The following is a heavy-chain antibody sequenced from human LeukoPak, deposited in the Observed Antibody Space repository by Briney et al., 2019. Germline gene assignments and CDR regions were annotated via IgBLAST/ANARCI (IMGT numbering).Heavy chain of an antibody. CDR1: GYTFTAYY. J-gene: IGHJ3*02. CDR2: INPNSGDT. D-gene: IGHD1-7*01. Sequence: ASVKVSCKASGYTFTAYYIHWVRQAPGQGLEWMGWINPNSGDTDYARNFQGRVTMTRDTSVSTAYMDLSSLRSDDAAVYYCAKNPGITGTRGAFDIWGQGTMVTVSS. V-gene: IGHV1-2*02. CDR3: AKNPGITGTRGAFDI.